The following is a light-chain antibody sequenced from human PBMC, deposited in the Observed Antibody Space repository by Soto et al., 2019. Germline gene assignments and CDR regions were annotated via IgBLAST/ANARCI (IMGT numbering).Light chain of an antibody. CDR3: SSYTGGSTYV. Sequence: QSVLTQPASVSGSPGQSITISCPGNNSDIGGYKYVSWYQQHPGKAPKLMIYDVSNRPSGVSNRFSGSKSGNTATLTISGLQGEDEAEYYCSSYTGGSTYVFGTGTKVTVL. V-gene: IGLV2-14*01. CDR2: DVS. J-gene: IGLJ1*01. CDR1: NSDIGGYKY.